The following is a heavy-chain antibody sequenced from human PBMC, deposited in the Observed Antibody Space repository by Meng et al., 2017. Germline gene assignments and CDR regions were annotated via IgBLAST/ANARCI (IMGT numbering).Heavy chain of an antibody. CDR3: AREGRVDFDY. V-gene: IGHV7-4-1*02. CDR2: INPNTGNP. D-gene: IGHD1-26*01. Sequence: QVQLVQSGAEVKKPGASVKVSCKASGYTFTGYYMHWVRQAPGQGLEWMGRINPNTGNPTYAQGFTGRFVFSLDTSVSTAYLQISSLKAEDTAVYYCAREGRVDFDYWGQGTLVTVSS. CDR1: GYTFTGYY. J-gene: IGHJ4*02.